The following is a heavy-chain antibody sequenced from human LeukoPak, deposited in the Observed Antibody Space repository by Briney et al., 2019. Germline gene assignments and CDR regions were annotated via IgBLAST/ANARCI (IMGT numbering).Heavy chain of an antibody. J-gene: IGHJ4*02. CDR1: GFTVTNNH. V-gene: IGHV3-66*01. Sequence: PAGSLTPARAASGFTVTNNHMSWVRQAPGKGLEWVSVIYSSGSTYYAATVKGRFTISRDDSKNTLYLQMNSLRAEDTALYYCGSSYSSSWFDIDYWGQGTLVTVSS. D-gene: IGHD6-13*01. CDR2: IYSSGST. CDR3: GSSYSSSWFDIDY.